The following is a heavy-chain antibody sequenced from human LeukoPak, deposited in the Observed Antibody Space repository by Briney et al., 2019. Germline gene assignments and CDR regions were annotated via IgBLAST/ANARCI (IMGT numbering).Heavy chain of an antibody. J-gene: IGHJ4*02. CDR3: ARPYGVAATFGY. D-gene: IGHD2-15*01. V-gene: IGHV4-39*01. CDR2: IYYSGST. CDR1: GGSISSSSYY. Sequence: SETLSLTCTVSGGSISSSSYYWGWIRQPPGKGLEWIGSIYYSGSTYYNPSLKSRVTISVDTSKNQFSLKLSSVTAADTAVYYCARPYGVAATFGYWGQGTLVTVSS.